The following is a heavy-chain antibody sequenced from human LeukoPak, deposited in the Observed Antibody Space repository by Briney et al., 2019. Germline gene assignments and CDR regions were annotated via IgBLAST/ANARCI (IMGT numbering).Heavy chain of an antibody. Sequence: QPGGSLRLSCAAPGFTFSSYSMNWVRQAPGKGLEWVSSISSSSSYIYYADSVKGRFTISRDNAKNSLYLQMNSLRAEDTDVYYCASYGYSILDYWGQGTLVTVSS. CDR3: ASYGYSILDY. CDR1: GFTFSSYS. V-gene: IGHV3-21*01. CDR2: ISSSSSYI. D-gene: IGHD5-18*01. J-gene: IGHJ4*02.